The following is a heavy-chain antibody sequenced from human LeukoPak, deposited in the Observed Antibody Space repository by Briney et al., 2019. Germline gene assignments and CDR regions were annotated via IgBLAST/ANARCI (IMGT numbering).Heavy chain of an antibody. CDR1: KFTFRSYW. Sequence: GGSLRLSCAASKFTFRSYWMSWVRQAPGKGLDWVANIKEDGSEKYYVDSVKGRFTISRDNAKNSLFLQMNSLRAEDTAVYYCAREGIVVAPTAYYYYGLDVWGKGATVTVSS. V-gene: IGHV3-7*03. J-gene: IGHJ6*04. CDR2: IKEDGSEK. D-gene: IGHD2-2*01. CDR3: AREGIVVAPTAYYYYGLDV.